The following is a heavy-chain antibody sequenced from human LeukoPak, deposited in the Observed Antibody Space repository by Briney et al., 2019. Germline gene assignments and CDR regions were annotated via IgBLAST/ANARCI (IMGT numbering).Heavy chain of an antibody. V-gene: IGHV4-59*08. Sequence: PSETLSLTCTVSGGSISSYYWSWIRQPPGKGLEWIGYIYYSGSTNYNPSLKSRVTISVDTSKNQFSLKLSSVTAADTAVYYCARATYYGILTGYYFDYWGQGTLVTVSS. D-gene: IGHD3-9*01. CDR1: GGSISSYY. CDR2: IYYSGST. CDR3: ARATYYGILTGYYFDY. J-gene: IGHJ4*02.